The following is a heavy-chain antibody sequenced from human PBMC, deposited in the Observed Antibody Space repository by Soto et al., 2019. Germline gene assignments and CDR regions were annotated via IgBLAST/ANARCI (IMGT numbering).Heavy chain of an antibody. CDR3: ARGRDYSWFDP. Sequence: QVQLPQWGAGLLKPSETLSLRCVVDGGSLSGYYWAWVRQPPGKGQEWIGEINQSGSFNNNPSLKSRVRMSVETSKNQCSLTLISGAAADTAVYYCARGRDYSWFDPWGQGILVTVSA. CDR1: GGSLSGYY. CDR2: INQSGSF. J-gene: IGHJ5*02. V-gene: IGHV4-34*02. D-gene: IGHD4-4*01.